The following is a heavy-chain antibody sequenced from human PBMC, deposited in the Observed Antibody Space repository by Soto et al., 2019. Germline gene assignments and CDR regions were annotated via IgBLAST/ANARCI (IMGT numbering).Heavy chain of an antibody. CDR3: AVRGDYPYYFDY. Sequence: EVQLLESGGGLVQPGGSLRLSCAASGFTFSSYAMSWVRQAPGKGLEWVSAISGSGGSTYYADSVKGRFTISRDNSKNTLYLQMNSMTAEDTAVYYCAVRGDYPYYFDYWGQGTLVTVSS. CDR2: ISGSGGST. CDR1: GFTFSSYA. J-gene: IGHJ4*02. D-gene: IGHD4-17*01. V-gene: IGHV3-23*01.